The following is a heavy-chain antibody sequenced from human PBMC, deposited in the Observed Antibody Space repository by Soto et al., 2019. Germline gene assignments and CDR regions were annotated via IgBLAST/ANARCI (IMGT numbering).Heavy chain of an antibody. V-gene: IGHV3-30*04. D-gene: IGHD6-6*01. CDR3: ARDLCIAARRGGMDV. CDR1: GFTFSTYA. J-gene: IGHJ6*02. Sequence: QVQLVESGGGVVQPGRSLRLSCAASGFTFSTYAMHWVRQAPGKGLEWVAVISYDGSNKYYADSVKGRFTISRDNSKNTLYLQMNSLRAEDTAVYFCARDLCIAARRGGMDVWGQGTTVTVSS. CDR2: ISYDGSNK.